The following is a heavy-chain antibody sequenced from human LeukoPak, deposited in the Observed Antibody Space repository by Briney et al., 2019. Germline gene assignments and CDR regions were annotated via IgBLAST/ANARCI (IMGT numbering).Heavy chain of an antibody. D-gene: IGHD6-13*01. CDR2: VSGSGGST. V-gene: IGHV3-23*01. Sequence: GGSLRLSCAASGFTFSSYAMSWVRQAPGKGLEWVSAVSGSGGSTYYADSVKGRFTIFRDNSKNALYLQMNSLRAEDTAVYYCAKGSLGSWYYFDYWGQGTLVTVSS. CDR1: GFTFSSYA. CDR3: AKGSLGSWYYFDY. J-gene: IGHJ4*02.